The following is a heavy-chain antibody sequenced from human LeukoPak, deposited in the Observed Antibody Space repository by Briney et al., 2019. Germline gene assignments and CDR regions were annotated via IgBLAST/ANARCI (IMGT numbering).Heavy chain of an antibody. V-gene: IGHV4-39*07. CDR3: AGTPSLTYCGGDCYYDY. CDR2: IYYSGST. J-gene: IGHJ4*02. CDR1: GGSISSSSYY. Sequence: SETLSLTCTVSGGSISSSSYYWGWIRQPPGKGLEWIGSIYYSGSTYYNPSLKSRVTISVDTSKNQFSLKLSSVTAADTAVYYCAGTPSLTYCGGDCYYDYWGQGTLVTVSS. D-gene: IGHD2-21*01.